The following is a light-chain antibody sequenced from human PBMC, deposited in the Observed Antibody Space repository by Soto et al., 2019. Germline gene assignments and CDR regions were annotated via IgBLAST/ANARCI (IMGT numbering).Light chain of an antibody. CDR3: AAWDGSLNGWV. J-gene: IGLJ3*02. CDR2: TND. V-gene: IGLV1-44*01. Sequence: QSVLSQPPSASGTPGQRVTISCSGRSSNIGSNVVNWYQQLPGTAPKVLIYTNDQRPSGVPDRFSGSKSGTSASLAISGLQSEDEADYYCAAWDGSLNGWVFGGGTKLTVL. CDR1: SSNIGSNV.